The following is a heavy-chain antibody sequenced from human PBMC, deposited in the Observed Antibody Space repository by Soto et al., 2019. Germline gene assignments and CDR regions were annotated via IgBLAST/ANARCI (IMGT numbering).Heavy chain of an antibody. CDR3: ARERGGGTDYYSYGMDV. J-gene: IGHJ6*02. Sequence: SVKVSCKASGGTFNSYAISWVRQAPGQGLEWMGGIIPIFGTANYAQKFQGRVTITADESTSTAYMELSSLRSEDTAVYYCARERGGGTDYYSYGMDVWGQGTTVTVSS. V-gene: IGHV1-69*13. CDR2: IIPIFGTA. D-gene: IGHD1-26*01. CDR1: GGTFNSYA.